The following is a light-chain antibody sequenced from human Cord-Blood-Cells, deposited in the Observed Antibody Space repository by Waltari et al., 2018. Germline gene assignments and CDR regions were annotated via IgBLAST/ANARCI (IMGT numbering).Light chain of an antibody. CDR1: SSDVGRYNL. CDR2: EGS. J-gene: IGLJ1*01. Sequence: QSALTQPASASASPGQSLTIPCTGTSSDVGRYNLFSCYQQHPGEAPKLMIYEGSKRPSGVSNRFSGSKSGNTASLTISGLQAEDEADYYCCSYAGSSTYVFGTGTKVTVL. CDR3: CSYAGSSTYV. V-gene: IGLV2-23*01.